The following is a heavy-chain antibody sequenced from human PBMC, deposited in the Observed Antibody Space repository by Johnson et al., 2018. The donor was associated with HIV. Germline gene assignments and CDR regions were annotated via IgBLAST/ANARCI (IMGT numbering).Heavy chain of an antibody. V-gene: IGHV3-30-3*01. Sequence: QVQLVESGGGVVQPGRSLRLSCAASGFTFSSYAMHWVRQAPGKGLEWVAVISYDGSNKYYADSVKGRFTISRDNSKNTLYLQMNRLRAEDTAVYYCARAGVVFSTASHDAFDIWGQGTVVTVSS. CDR1: GFTFSSYA. J-gene: IGHJ3*02. CDR2: ISYDGSNK. D-gene: IGHD2-21*01. CDR3: ARAGVVFSTASHDAFDI.